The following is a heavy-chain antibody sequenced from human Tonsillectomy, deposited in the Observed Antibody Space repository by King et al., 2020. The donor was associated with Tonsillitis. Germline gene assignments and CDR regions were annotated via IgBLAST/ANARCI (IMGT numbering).Heavy chain of an antibody. CDR3: ARNALWFGQLSLDY. D-gene: IGHD3-10*01. J-gene: IGHJ4*02. CDR2: IKQDGSEK. CDR1: GFPFSSYC. Sequence: VQLVESGGGLVQPGGSLRLPCAASGFPFSSYCMTWVRQAPGKGLEWVANIKQDGSEKYYVDSVKGRFTISRDNAKNSLFLQMNSLRAEDTAVYYCARNALWFGQLSLDYWGQGTLVTVSS. V-gene: IGHV3-7*01.